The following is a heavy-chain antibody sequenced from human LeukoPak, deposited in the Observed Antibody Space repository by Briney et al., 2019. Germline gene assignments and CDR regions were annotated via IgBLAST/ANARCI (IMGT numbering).Heavy chain of an antibody. CDR3: AKGTLLAIAVAGFDD. J-gene: IGHJ4*02. V-gene: IGHV3-23*01. CDR2: IIGGGTAQ. D-gene: IGHD6-19*01. CDR1: GITLDSVA. Sequence: GRSLRLSSATSGITLDSVAFSWVRQPPRQGLEWVSTIIGGGTAQFYAPSVKGRFSVSSDNSQSSLFLHMSNLRAEDTAVYYCAKGTLLAIAVAGFDDWGQGTLVTVSS.